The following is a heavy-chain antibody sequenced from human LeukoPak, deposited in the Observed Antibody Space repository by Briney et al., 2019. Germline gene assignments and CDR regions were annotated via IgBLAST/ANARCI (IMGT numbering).Heavy chain of an antibody. Sequence: GGSLRLSCAVSGFTLNSYEMNWARQAPGKGLEWVSYISNSGSTIYYADSVKGRFTISRDTAKNSLYLQMNSLRAEDTALYYCARLKGNSGWTFDYWGQGTLVTVSS. J-gene: IGHJ4*02. CDR3: ARLKGNSGWTFDY. V-gene: IGHV3-48*03. D-gene: IGHD6-19*01. CDR1: GFTLNSYE. CDR2: ISNSGSTI.